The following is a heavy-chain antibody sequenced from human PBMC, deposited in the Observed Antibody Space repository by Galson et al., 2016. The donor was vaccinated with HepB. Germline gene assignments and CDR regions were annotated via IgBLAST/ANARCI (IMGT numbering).Heavy chain of an antibody. CDR2: IHANSGGT. V-gene: IGHV1-2*02. J-gene: IGHJ4*02. CDR1: GYIFTDYY. Sequence: SVKVSCKASGYIFTDYYLHWVRQAPGQGLEWLGYIHANSGGTNYAQKFQGRVTMTRDTSISTAYMELSSLTFDDTAVYLCAREGGGDGYADYWGQGPWSPSP. D-gene: IGHD5-24*01. CDR3: AREGGGDGYADY.